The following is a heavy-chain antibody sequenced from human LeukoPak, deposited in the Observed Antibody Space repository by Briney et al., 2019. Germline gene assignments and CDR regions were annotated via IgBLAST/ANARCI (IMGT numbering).Heavy chain of an antibody. D-gene: IGHD3-3*01. CDR1: GGSFSGYY. J-gene: IGHJ5*02. Sequence: PSETLSLTCAVYGGSFSGYYWSWIRQPPGKGLGWIGEINHSGSTNYNPSLKSRVTISVDTSKNQFSLKLNSVTAADTAVYYCARDHLANLASRLFDPWGQGSLVTVSS. CDR2: INHSGST. CDR3: ARDHLANLASRLFDP. V-gene: IGHV4-34*01.